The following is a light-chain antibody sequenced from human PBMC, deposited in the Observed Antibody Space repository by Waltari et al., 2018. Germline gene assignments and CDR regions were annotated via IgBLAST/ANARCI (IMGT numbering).Light chain of an antibody. Sequence: CRASQRVSGSLAWYQQKPGQAPRLLIFDASKRASGIPARFSGSGSGTDFTLTISGLESEDFAVYFCQQRTNWPGVTFGGGTKVEIK. CDR3: QQRTNWPGVT. J-gene: IGKJ4*01. V-gene: IGKV3-11*01. CDR1: QRVSGS. CDR2: DAS.